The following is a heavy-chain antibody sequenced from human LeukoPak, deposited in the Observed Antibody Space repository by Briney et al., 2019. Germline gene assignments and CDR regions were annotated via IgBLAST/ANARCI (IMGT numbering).Heavy chain of an antibody. V-gene: IGHV3-30*02. D-gene: IGHD6-13*01. Sequence: GGSLRLSCAASGFTFSSYGMHWVRQAPGKGLEWVAFIRYDGSNKYYADSVKGRFTISRDNAKNSLYLQMNSLRAEDTAVYYCARLWGIAAAGIDYWGQGTLVTVSS. CDR2: IRYDGSNK. CDR3: ARLWGIAAAGIDY. CDR1: GFTFSSYG. J-gene: IGHJ4*02.